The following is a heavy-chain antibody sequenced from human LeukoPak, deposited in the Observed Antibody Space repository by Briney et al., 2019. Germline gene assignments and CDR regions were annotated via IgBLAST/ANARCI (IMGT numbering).Heavy chain of an antibody. J-gene: IGHJ4*02. Sequence: GGSLRLSCAASGFTFSDHYMDWVRQAPGKGLEWVGRSRNRANSYTTEYAASVKGRFTISRDDSKNSLYLQMNSLKTEDTAVYYCARVEVNWNFHWGQGTLVTVSS. CDR1: GFTFSDHY. CDR2: SRNRANSYTT. D-gene: IGHD1-1*01. V-gene: IGHV3-72*01. CDR3: ARVEVNWNFH.